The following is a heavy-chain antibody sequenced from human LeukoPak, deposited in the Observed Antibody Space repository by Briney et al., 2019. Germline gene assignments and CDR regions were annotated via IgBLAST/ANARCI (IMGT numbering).Heavy chain of an antibody. CDR1: GDSINSLDL. CDR2: INHSGST. V-gene: IGHV4-4*02. Sequence: SGTLSLTCTVSGDSINSLDLWSWVRQPPGKGLEWIGEINHSGSTNYNPSLKSRVTISVDTSKNQFSLKLSSVTAADTAVYYCARGRSYSPGTFDYWGQGTLVTVSS. CDR3: ARGRSYSPGTFDY. J-gene: IGHJ4*02. D-gene: IGHD1-26*01.